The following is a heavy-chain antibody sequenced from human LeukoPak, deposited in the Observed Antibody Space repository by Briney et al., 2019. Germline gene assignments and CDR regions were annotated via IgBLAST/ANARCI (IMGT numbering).Heavy chain of an antibody. CDR3: ARDRYSSSWSH. CDR1: GGSISSYY. V-gene: IGHV4-59*01. J-gene: IGHJ4*02. D-gene: IGHD6-13*01. Sequence: SETLSLTCTVSGGSISSYYWSWIRQPPEKGLEWIGYIYTSGSTNYHPSLKSRVTISVDTSKNQFSLKLSSVTAADTAVYYCARDRYSSSWSHWGQGTLVTVSS. CDR2: IYTSGST.